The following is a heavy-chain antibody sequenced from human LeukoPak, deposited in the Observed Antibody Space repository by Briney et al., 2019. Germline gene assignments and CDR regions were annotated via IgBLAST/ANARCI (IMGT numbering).Heavy chain of an antibody. CDR1: GFTFSSYA. Sequence: PGGSLRLSCAASGFTFSSYAMSWVRQAPGKGLEWVSAISGSGGSTYYADSVKGRFTISRDNSKNTLYLQMNSLSAEDTAVYYCAKDSFTYYYDSSGTAHGGWGQGTLVTVSS. V-gene: IGHV3-23*01. J-gene: IGHJ4*02. CDR3: AKDSFTYYYDSSGTAHGG. CDR2: ISGSGGST. D-gene: IGHD3-22*01.